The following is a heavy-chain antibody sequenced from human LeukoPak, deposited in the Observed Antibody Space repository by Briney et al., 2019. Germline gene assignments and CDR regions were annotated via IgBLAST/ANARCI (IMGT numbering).Heavy chain of an antibody. V-gene: IGHV4-38-2*02. D-gene: IGHD3-10*01. CDR2: FYHSGST. CDR1: GYSISSGYY. J-gene: IGHJ5*02. Sequence: SETLSLTCTVSGYSISSGYYWGWIRPPPGKGLEWIGSFYHSGSTYYNPSLKSRVTISVDTSKNQFSLKLSSVTAADTAVYYCARLHFFGSGSYYNCFDPWGQGTLVTVSS. CDR3: ARLHFFGSGSYYNCFDP.